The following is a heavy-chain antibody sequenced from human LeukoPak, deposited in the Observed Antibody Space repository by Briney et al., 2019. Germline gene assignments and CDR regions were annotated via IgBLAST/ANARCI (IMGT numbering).Heavy chain of an antibody. CDR1: GLTFSNYA. V-gene: IGHV3-23*01. D-gene: IGHD1-26*01. Sequence: GGSLRLSCAASGLTFSNYAMSWFRQAPGKGLEWVSGITSGFTPHYADSVKGRFTISRDNSKNTFHLQMNSLRAEDTAVYYCAKNYSDSRVGDVFFEYWGQGTLVTVSS. CDR3: AKNYSDSRVGDVFFEY. J-gene: IGHJ4*02. CDR2: ITSGFTP.